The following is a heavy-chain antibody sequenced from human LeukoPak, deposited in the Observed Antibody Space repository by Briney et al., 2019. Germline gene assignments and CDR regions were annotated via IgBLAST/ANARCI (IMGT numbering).Heavy chain of an antibody. CDR3: ASDRTVTTFDY. J-gene: IGHJ4*02. CDR2: ISSGSSTI. D-gene: IGHD4-17*01. Sequence: GGSLRLSCAASRFTFSSYSMNWVRQAPGRGLEWVSYISSGSSTIYYADSVKGRFTISRDNAKNSLYLQMNSLRAEDTATYYCASDRTVTTFDYWGQGTLVTVSS. CDR1: RFTFSSYS. V-gene: IGHV3-48*04.